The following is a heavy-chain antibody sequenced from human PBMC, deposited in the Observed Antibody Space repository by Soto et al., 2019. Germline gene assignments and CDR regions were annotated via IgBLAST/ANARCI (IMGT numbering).Heavy chain of an antibody. CDR1: GASITSYH. J-gene: IGHJ6*02. Sequence: PSETLSPTCIVSGASITSYHWGWIRQFPGKGLGWIAYTSYTGNTNYNPSLQSRVTISLDTSKNQFSLKLSSVTAADTAVYYCARRRRQLRNYYYYYGMDVWGQGTTVTVSS. CDR3: ARRRRQLRNYYYYYGMDV. V-gene: IGHV4-59*08. CDR2: TSYTGNT. D-gene: IGHD2-2*01.